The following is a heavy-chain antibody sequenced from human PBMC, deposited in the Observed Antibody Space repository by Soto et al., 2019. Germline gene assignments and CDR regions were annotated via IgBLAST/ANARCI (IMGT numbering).Heavy chain of an antibody. Sequence: SVKVSCKASGGTFSSYTISWVRQAPGQGLEWMGRIIPILGIANYAQKFQGRVTITADKSTSTAYMELSSLRSADTAVYYCARETAMVRGVMTDFYHYGMDVWGQGTTVTVSS. J-gene: IGHJ6*02. CDR3: ARETAMVRGVMTDFYHYGMDV. CDR1: GGTFSSYT. CDR2: IIPILGIA. D-gene: IGHD3-10*01. V-gene: IGHV1-69*04.